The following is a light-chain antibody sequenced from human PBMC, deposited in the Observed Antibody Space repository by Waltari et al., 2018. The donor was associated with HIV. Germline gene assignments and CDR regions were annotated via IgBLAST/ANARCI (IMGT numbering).Light chain of an antibody. V-gene: IGKV4-1*01. Sequence: DIVVTQSPDCLALSLGAGAASYCMSSLSISYSSKSKHYLAWYQNKPGQSPRLLIYGASTRASGVPDRFSGSGSGTDFTLIISSLQSEDVATYFCQQYYNLPPTSGQGTKVEIK. CDR3: QQYYNLPPT. J-gene: IGKJ1*01. CDR1: LSISYSSKSKHY. CDR2: GAS.